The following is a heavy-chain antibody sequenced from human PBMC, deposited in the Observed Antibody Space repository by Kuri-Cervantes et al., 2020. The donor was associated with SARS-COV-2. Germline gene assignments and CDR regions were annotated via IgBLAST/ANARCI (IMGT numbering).Heavy chain of an antibody. Sequence: ASVKVSCKASGYTFTSYGISWVRQAPGQGLEWMGWISAYNGNTNYAQKLQGRVTMTTDTSTSTAYMELRSLRSDDTAVYYCARTEDTGEYYYYGMDVWGQGTTVPSP. CDR3: ARTEDTGEYYYYGMDV. CDR2: ISAYNGNT. J-gene: IGHJ6*02. D-gene: IGHD5-18*01. V-gene: IGHV1-18*01. CDR1: GYTFTSYG.